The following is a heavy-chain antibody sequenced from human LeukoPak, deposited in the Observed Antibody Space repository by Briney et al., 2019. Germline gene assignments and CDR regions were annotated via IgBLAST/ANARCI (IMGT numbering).Heavy chain of an antibody. Sequence: ASVKVSCKASGYTFTSYDINWVRQATGQGLEWMGWMNPNSGNTGYAQKFQGRVTITRNTSISTAYMELSSLRSGDTAVYYCARASQGQYYYYYMDVWGKGTTVTVSS. CDR3: ARASQGQYYYYYMDV. V-gene: IGHV1-8*03. CDR2: MNPNSGNT. J-gene: IGHJ6*03. CDR1: GYTFTSYD.